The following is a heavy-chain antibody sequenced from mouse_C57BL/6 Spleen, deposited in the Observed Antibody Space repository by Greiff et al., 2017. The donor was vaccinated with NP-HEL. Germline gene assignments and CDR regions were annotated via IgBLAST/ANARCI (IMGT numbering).Heavy chain of an antibody. J-gene: IGHJ1*03. D-gene: IGHD2-1*01. CDR3: ARGYGNYPYWYFDV. CDR1: GFTFSSYA. V-gene: IGHV5-4*03. CDR2: ISDGGSYT. Sequence: DVMLVESGGGLVKPGGSLKLSCAASGFTFSSYAMSWVRQTPEKRLEWVATISDGGSYTYYPDNVKGRFTISRDNAKNNLYLQMSHLKSEDTAMYYCARGYGNYPYWYFDVWGTGTTVTVSS.